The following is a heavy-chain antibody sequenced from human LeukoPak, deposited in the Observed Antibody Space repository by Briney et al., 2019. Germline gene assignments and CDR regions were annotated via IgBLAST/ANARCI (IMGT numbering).Heavy chain of an antibody. CDR2: ISGSGGST. CDR1: GFTFSSYA. Sequence: GGSLRLSCAASGFTFSSYAMSWVRQAPGKGLEWVSAISGSGGSTYYADSVKGRFTISRDNSKNTLYLQMNSLRAEDTAVYYCARYASGFGSGGAYFDYWGQGTLVTVSS. CDR3: ARYASGFGSGGAYFDY. D-gene: IGHD6-19*01. V-gene: IGHV3-23*01. J-gene: IGHJ4*02.